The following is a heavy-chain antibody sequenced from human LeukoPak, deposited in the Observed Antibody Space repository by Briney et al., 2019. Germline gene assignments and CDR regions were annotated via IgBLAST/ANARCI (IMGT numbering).Heavy chain of an antibody. CDR2: MTGSVGSS. Sequence: PGGSLRLSCEASGLAFRNFAMSWGRQAPGEGLEWVSGMTGSVGSSYYADSVKGRFTISRDNAKNALYLQMNSLRAEDMAVYYCARGRVGFGELYRYYYYYMDVWGKGTTVTVSS. CDR3: ARGRVGFGELYRYYYYYMDV. V-gene: IGHV3-23*01. J-gene: IGHJ6*03. D-gene: IGHD3-10*01. CDR1: GLAFRNFA.